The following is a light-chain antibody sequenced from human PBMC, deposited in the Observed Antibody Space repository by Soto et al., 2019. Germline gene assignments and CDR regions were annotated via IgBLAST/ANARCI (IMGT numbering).Light chain of an antibody. J-gene: IGLJ2*01. CDR2: GVS. CDR1: SSDVGAYNY. V-gene: IGLV2-14*03. CDR3: TSYTIISTVT. Sequence: QSVLTQPPSVSGSPGQSITISCTGTSSDVGAYNYVSWYQQHPGKAPKVVIYGVSNRPSGVSHRFSGSKSGNTASLTISGLQTDDEADYFCTSYTIISTVTFGGGTKLTVL.